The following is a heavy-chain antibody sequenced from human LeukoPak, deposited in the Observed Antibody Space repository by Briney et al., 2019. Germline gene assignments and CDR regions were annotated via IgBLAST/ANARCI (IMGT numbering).Heavy chain of an antibody. J-gene: IGHJ4*02. V-gene: IGHV3-20*04. CDR1: GFTFDDYG. D-gene: IGHD5-18*01. Sequence: PGGSLRLSCAAPGFTFDDYGMSWVRQAPGKGLEWVSGINWNGGSTGYADSVKGRFTISRDNAKNSLYLQMNSLRAEDTALYYCARDNSGYSYGYIGYWGQGTLVTVSS. CDR2: INWNGGST. CDR3: ARDNSGYSYGYIGY.